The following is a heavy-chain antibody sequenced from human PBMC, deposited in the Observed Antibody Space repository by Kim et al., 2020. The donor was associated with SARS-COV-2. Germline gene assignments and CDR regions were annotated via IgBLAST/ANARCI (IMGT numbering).Heavy chain of an antibody. D-gene: IGHD4-17*01. Sequence: GGSLRLSCAASGFTFSSYAMSWVRQAPGKGLEWVSAISGSGGSTYYADSVKGRFTISRDNSKNTLYLQMNSLRAEDTAVYYCAKEGGMTTLAPGAFDIWGQGTMVTVSS. CDR3: AKEGGMTTLAPGAFDI. J-gene: IGHJ3*02. CDR1: GFTFSSYA. V-gene: IGHV3-23*01. CDR2: ISGSGGST.